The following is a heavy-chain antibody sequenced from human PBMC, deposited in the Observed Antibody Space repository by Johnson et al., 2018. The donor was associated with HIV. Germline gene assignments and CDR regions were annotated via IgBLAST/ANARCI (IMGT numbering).Heavy chain of an antibody. D-gene: IGHD6-6*01. CDR1: GSLFSSYA. V-gene: IGHV3-33*01. Sequence: QVQLVESGGGVVRPGTSLRLSCAASGSLFSSYAMHWVRQAPGKGLEWVTLIWNDGSNKYYPGSVKGRFTISRENAKNSLYLQMNSLRAEDTALYYCARLEYSSVSPLLGAFDIWPRDNGHRLF. CDR3: ARLEYSSVSPLLGAFDI. CDR2: IWNDGSNK. J-gene: IGHJ3*02.